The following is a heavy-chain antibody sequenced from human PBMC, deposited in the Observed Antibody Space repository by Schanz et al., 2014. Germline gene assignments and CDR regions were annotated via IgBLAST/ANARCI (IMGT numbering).Heavy chain of an antibody. J-gene: IGHJ5*02. CDR1: GDSISSSY. V-gene: IGHV4-59*08. D-gene: IGHD6-13*01. Sequence: QVQLQESGPGLVKPSETLSLTCTVSGDSISSSYWSWIRQPPGKGLEWIGHIYYSGSTNYNPSLTDRSTMSVDTSRKHFPLRLSSGTAADTAVYYCARHGKYSSSWFDIWGQGALVIVSS. CDR2: IYYSGST. CDR3: ARHGKYSSSWFDI.